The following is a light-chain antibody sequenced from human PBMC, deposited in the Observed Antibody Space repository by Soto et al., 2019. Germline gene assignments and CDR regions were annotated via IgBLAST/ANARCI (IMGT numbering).Light chain of an antibody. Sequence: QSVLTQSPSASASLEARANPTGTLSSGHRNYAIPWHHQQPGKGPRFLMKLNSDGSHSKGDGIPDRFSGSSSGAERYLTISTLQSEDEADYYCQTWVTGIHIFGGGTQLTVL. V-gene: IGLV4-69*01. J-gene: IGLJ2*01. CDR2: LNSDGSH. CDR3: QTWVTGIHI. CDR1: SGHRNYA.